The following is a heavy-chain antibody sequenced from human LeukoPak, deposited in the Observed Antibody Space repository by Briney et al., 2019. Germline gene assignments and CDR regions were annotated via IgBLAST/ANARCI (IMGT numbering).Heavy chain of an antibody. D-gene: IGHD6-13*01. V-gene: IGHV4-34*01. CDR2: INHSGST. CDR3: ARRLLPLYSSSTRIDP. J-gene: IGHJ5*02. Sequence: SETLSLTCAVYGGSFSGYYWSWIRQPPGKGLEWIREINHSGSTNYNPSLKSRVTISVDTSKNQFSLKLSSVTAADTAVYYCARRLLPLYSSSTRIDPWGQGTLVTVSS. CDR1: GGSFSGYY.